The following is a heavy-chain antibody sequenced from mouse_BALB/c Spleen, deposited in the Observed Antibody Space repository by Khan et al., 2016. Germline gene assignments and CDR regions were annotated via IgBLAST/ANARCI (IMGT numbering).Heavy chain of an antibody. CDR2: IDPYDSET. CDR1: GHPFTTYW. CDR3: ARGSKVFDY. V-gene: IGHV1-52*01. J-gene: IGHJ2*01. Sequence: QVQLQQPGAELVRPGASVKLSCKASGHPFTTYWMNWFKQRPEQGLEWIERIDPYDSETHYDQKFTDKAILTVEKYSSTAYMQLSRLTYEDSAVYYCARGSKVFDYWGQGTTLTVSS.